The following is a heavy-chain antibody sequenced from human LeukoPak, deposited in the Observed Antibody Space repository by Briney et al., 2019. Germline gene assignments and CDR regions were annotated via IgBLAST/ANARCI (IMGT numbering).Heavy chain of an antibody. V-gene: IGHV1-2*02. CDR2: IHPRSGET. Sequence: ASVKVSCKASGDSFTAFYIHWGRQDPGQGLEWMGWIHPRSGETNYAYKFRGRVTMTRDTSISTTYMDLGSLGSDDTAVYYCARDGEYGTGSYYRGCFDYWGQGTLVTVSS. J-gene: IGHJ4*02. D-gene: IGHD3-10*01. CDR1: GDSFTAFY. CDR3: ARDGEYGTGSYYRGCFDY.